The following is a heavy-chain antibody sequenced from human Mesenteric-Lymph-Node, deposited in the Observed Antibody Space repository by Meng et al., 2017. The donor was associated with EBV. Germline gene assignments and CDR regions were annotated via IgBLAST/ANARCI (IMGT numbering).Heavy chain of an antibody. CDR3: ATLGSFASSIDP. Sequence: QVKLHRVGAGLLKPSETLSLPCAVYGASFSDYYWTWIRQPPGKGLEWIGEVNHGGATIYNPSLESRVTISIDTSKNQFSLKVTSVTAADTAVYFCATLGSFASSIDPWGQGTLVTVSS. D-gene: IGHD3-16*01. CDR2: VNHGGAT. V-gene: IGHV4-34*01. CDR1: GASFSDYY. J-gene: IGHJ5*02.